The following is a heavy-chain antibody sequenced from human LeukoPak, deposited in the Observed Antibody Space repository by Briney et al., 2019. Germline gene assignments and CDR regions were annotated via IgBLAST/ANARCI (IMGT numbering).Heavy chain of an antibody. CDR2: IYYGGST. D-gene: IGHD6-13*01. CDR3: ARSPSSGIAAAGVDY. CDR1: GGSISSGGYY. Sequence: SSETLSLTCTVSGGSISSGGYYWSWIRQHPGKGLEWIGYIYYGGSTYYNPSLKSRVTISVDTSKNQFSLKLSSVTAADTAVYYCARSPSSGIAAAGVDYWGQGTLVTVSS. V-gene: IGHV4-31*03. J-gene: IGHJ4*02.